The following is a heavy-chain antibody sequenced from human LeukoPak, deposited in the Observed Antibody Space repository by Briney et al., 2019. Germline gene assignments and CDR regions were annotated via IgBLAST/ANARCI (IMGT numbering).Heavy chain of an antibody. CDR2: IYYSGSP. Sequence: KPSETLSLTCTVSGGSISNNNYYWAWIRQPPGKGLECIGSIYYSGSPYYNPPLKSRVTISVDTSKNQFSLRLSSVTAADTTVYYCATWRTAKTGFDYWGQGTLVTVSS. J-gene: IGHJ4*02. D-gene: IGHD1-1*01. CDR3: ATWRTAKTGFDY. V-gene: IGHV4-39*01. CDR1: GGSISNNNYY.